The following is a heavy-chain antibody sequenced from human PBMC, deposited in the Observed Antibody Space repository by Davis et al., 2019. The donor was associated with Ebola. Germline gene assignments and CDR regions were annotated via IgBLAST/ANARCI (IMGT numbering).Heavy chain of an antibody. Sequence: GESLKISCAASGFTVSSNYMSWVRQAPGKGLEWVSVIYSGGSTYYADSVKGRFTISRDNSKNTLYLQMNSLRAEDTAVYYCARGPTFDYWGQGTLVTVSS. J-gene: IGHJ4*02. D-gene: IGHD1-1*01. V-gene: IGHV3-53*01. CDR2: IYSGGST. CDR1: GFTVSSNY. CDR3: ARGPTFDY.